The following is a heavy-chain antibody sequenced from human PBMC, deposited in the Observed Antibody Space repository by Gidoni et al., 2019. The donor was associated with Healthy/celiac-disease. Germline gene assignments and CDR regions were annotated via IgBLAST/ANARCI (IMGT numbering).Heavy chain of an antibody. D-gene: IGHD3-9*01. CDR3: ASSHARGTGYRPHPWDYYYYYGMDV. CDR2: IIPIFGTA. J-gene: IGHJ6*02. Sequence: QVQLVQSGAEVKKPGSSVKVSCKASGGTFSSYAISWVRQAPGQGLEWMGGIIPIFGTANYAQKFQGRVTITADESTSTAYMELSSLRSEDTAVYYCASSHARGTGYRPHPWDYYYYYGMDVWGQGTTVTVSS. V-gene: IGHV1-69*01. CDR1: GGTFSSYA.